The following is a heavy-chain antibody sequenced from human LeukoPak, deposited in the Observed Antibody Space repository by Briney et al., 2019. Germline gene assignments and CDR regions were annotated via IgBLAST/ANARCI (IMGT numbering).Heavy chain of an antibody. CDR1: GGSISSSNW. CDR2: IYHSGST. V-gene: IGHV4-4*02. Sequence: PSGTLSLTCAVSGGSISSSNWWSWVRQPPGKGLEWIGEIYHSGSTNYNPSLKSRVTISVDKSKNQFSLKLTSVTAADTAVYYCAREYSDTSGFYYLDHWGQGTLVTVSS. CDR3: AREYSDTSGFYYLDH. D-gene: IGHD3-22*01. J-gene: IGHJ4*01.